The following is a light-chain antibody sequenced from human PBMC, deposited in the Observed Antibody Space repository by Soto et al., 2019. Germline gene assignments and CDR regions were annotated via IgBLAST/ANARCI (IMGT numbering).Light chain of an antibody. Sequence: DIQMTQSPSTLSASVGDRVTITCRASQSISSWLAWYQQKPGKAPKLLIYKASSLESGVPSRFSGSESGTACTLTISSLQPDDFATYYCQEYNSYPYTFGQGTKLEIK. CDR2: KAS. CDR3: QEYNSYPYT. J-gene: IGKJ2*01. CDR1: QSISSW. V-gene: IGKV1-5*03.